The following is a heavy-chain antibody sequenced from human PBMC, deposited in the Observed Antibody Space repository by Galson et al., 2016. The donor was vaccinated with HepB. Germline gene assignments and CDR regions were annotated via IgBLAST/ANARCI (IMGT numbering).Heavy chain of an antibody. CDR2: INPGSGNR. CDR1: GYTLTDYW. V-gene: IGHV1-46*01. Sequence: SCKASGYTLTDYWMHWVRQAPGQGLEWLAIINPGSGNRFHAQKIQGRISMTTDTSTGTVTLELISLTLEDTAVYFCARGPMAHYYGMDVWGQGTTVTVSS. D-gene: IGHD3-10*01. J-gene: IGHJ6*02. CDR3: ARGPMAHYYGMDV.